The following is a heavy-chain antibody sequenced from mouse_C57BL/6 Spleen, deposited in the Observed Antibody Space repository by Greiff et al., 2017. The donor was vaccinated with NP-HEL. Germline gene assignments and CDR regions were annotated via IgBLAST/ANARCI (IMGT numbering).Heavy chain of an antibody. V-gene: IGHV1-72*01. CDR2: IDPNSGGT. Sequence: QVHVKQPGAELVKPGASVKLSCKASGYTFTSYWMHWVKQRPGRGLEWIGRIDPNSGGTKYNEKFKSKATLTVDKPSSTAYMQLSSLTSEDSAVYYCARRDDGYLYYFDYWGQGTTLTVSS. D-gene: IGHD2-3*01. CDR3: ARRDDGYLYYFDY. J-gene: IGHJ2*01. CDR1: GYTFTSYW.